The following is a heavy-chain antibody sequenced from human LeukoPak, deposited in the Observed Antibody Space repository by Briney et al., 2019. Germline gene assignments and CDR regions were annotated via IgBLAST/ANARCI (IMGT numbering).Heavy chain of an antibody. D-gene: IGHD6-19*01. CDR2: IYYSENTYT. CDR3: ARHGQWLVLDNWFDP. J-gene: IGHJ5*02. CDR1: GGSISTSRHY. V-gene: IGHV4-39*01. Sequence: PSETQSLTCTVSGGSISTSRHYWGWIRRPPGKGLEWIGSIYYSENTYTYYNPSLKSRVTISVDTSKNQFSLKLRSVTAADTAVYYCARHGQWLVLDNWFDPWGQGTLVTVSS.